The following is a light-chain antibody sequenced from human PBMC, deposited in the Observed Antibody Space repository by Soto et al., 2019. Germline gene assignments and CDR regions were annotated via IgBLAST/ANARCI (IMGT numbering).Light chain of an antibody. CDR3: SSYTSSSIL. Sequence: QSALTQPASVSGSPGQSITISCTGTSSDVGAYNYVSWYQQHPGKAPKLMIYEVSNRPSGVSNRFSDSKSDNTASLTISGLQAEDEADYYCSSYTSSSILFGGGTKLTVL. J-gene: IGLJ2*01. CDR2: EVS. CDR1: SSDVGAYNY. V-gene: IGLV2-14*01.